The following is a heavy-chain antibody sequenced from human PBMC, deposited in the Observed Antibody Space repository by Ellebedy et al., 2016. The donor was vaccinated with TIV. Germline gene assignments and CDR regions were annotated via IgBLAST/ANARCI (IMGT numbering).Heavy chain of an antibody. CDR2: FDPEDGET. CDR1: GYTLTELS. D-gene: IGHD2-2*01. V-gene: IGHV1-24*01. J-gene: IGHJ2*01. CDR3: ATGLRCTSCYGWYFDL. Sequence: ASVQVSCXVSGYTLTELSMHWVRQAPGKGLEWMGGFDPEDGETIYAQKFQGRVTMTEDTSTDTAYMELSSLRSEDTAVYYCATGLRCTSCYGWYFDLWGRGTLVTVSS.